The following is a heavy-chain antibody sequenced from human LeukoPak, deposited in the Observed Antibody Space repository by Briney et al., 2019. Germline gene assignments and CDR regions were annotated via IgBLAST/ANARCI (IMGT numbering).Heavy chain of an antibody. V-gene: IGHV4-39*01. Sequence: SETLSLTCNVSGGSMSNIYYWGWLRQPRGKGLEWIGSIYYSGSTYYNPSLKSRVTISVDTSKNQFSLKLSSVTAADTAVYYCARHSRVVTPIDYWGQGTLVTVSS. CDR2: IYYSGST. J-gene: IGHJ4*02. CDR3: ARHSRVVTPIDY. D-gene: IGHD3-3*01. CDR1: GGSMSNIYY.